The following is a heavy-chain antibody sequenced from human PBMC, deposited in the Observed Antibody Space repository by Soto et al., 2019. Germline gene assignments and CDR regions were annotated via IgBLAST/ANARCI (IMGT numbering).Heavy chain of an antibody. CDR3: ARRYSSRPAFDI. CDR1: GGSISSYY. Sequence: PSETLSLTCTVSGGSISSYYWSWIRQPPGKGLEWIGYIYYSGSTNYNPSLTSRVTISVDTSKNQFSLKLSSVTAADTAVYYCARRYSSRPAFDIWGQGTMLTFS. CDR2: IYYSGST. D-gene: IGHD6-13*01. V-gene: IGHV4-59*08. J-gene: IGHJ3*02.